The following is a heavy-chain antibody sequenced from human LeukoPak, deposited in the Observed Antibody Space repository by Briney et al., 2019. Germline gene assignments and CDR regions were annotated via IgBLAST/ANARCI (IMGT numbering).Heavy chain of an antibody. CDR2: INHSGST. Sequence: SETLSLTCAVYGGSFSGYYWSRIRQPPGKGLEWIGEINHSGSTNYNPSLKSRVTISVDTSKNQFSLKLSSVTAADTAVYYCATEGVATMRPFDYWGQGTLVTVSS. D-gene: IGHD5-12*01. V-gene: IGHV4-34*01. J-gene: IGHJ4*02. CDR1: GGSFSGYY. CDR3: ATEGVATMRPFDY.